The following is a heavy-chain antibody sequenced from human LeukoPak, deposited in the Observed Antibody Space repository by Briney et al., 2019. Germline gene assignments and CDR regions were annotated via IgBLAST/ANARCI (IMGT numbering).Heavy chain of an antibody. D-gene: IGHD1-26*01. CDR3: ARERGSGSYYPWDYYYYYYYMDV. J-gene: IGHJ6*03. Sequence: GGSLRLSCAASGFTFSSYSMNWVRQAPGKGLEWVSSISSSSSYTYYTDSVKGRFTISRDNAKNSLYLQMNSLRAEDTAVYYCARERGSGSYYPWDYYYYYYYMDVWGKGTTVTVSS. CDR1: GFTFSSYS. V-gene: IGHV3-21*01. CDR2: ISSSSSYT.